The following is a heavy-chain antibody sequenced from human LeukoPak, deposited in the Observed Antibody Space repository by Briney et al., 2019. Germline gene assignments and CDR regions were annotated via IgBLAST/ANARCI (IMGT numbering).Heavy chain of an antibody. J-gene: IGHJ4*02. CDR2: ITGSGGNT. D-gene: IGHD6-13*01. V-gene: IGHV3-23*01. Sequence: PGGSQRLSCAASGFTFNNYAMSWVRQAPGKGLEWVSAITGSGGNTYYADSVKGRFTISRDNSKNTLYLQMNSLRAEDTAVYYCGKDQNVAAAGVPYDYWGQGTLVTVSS. CDR1: GFTFNNYA. CDR3: GKDQNVAAAGVPYDY.